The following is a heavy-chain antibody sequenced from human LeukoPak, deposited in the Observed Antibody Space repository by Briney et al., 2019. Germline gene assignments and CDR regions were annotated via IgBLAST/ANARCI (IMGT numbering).Heavy chain of an antibody. J-gene: IGHJ6*02. Sequence: ASVKVSCKASGYTFTGYYTHWVRQAPGQGLEWMGWINPNSGGTNYAQKFQGRVTMTRDTSISTAYMELSRLRSDDTAVYYCARDTIAVAGPHYYYYYGMDVWGQGTTVTVSS. CDR3: ARDTIAVAGPHYYYYYGMDV. CDR1: GYTFTGYY. D-gene: IGHD6-19*01. CDR2: INPNSGGT. V-gene: IGHV1-2*02.